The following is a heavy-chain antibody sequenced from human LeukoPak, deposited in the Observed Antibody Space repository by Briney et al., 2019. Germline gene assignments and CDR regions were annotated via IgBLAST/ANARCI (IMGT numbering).Heavy chain of an antibody. J-gene: IGHJ4*02. D-gene: IGHD6-6*01. CDR2: ISSNGGST. CDR1: GFTFSSYA. Sequence: PGGSLRLSCAASGFTFSSYAMHWVRQAPGKGLEYVSAISSNGGSTYYANSVKGRFTISRDNSKNTLYLQMGSLRAEDMAVYYCARPSSSSPNQFDYWGRGTLVTVSS. V-gene: IGHV3-64*01. CDR3: ARPSSSSPNQFDY.